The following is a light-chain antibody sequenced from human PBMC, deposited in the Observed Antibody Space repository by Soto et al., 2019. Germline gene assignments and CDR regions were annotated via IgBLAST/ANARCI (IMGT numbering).Light chain of an antibody. CDR2: GAS. CDR3: QQYHNWPPIT. Sequence: EIVMTQSPANLAVSRGGRDILGCSTSQSVSSKLAWYQQKPGQAPRLLIYGASTRATGIPARFSCSGYGTEFNLTISSLQSEDFAVYYCQQYHNWPPITVGQGTRLEIK. J-gene: IGKJ5*01. CDR1: QSVSSK. V-gene: IGKV3-15*01.